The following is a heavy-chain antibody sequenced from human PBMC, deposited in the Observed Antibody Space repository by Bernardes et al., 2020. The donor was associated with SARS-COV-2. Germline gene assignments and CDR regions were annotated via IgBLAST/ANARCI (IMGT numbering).Heavy chain of an antibody. D-gene: IGHD6-19*01. Sequence: GGSLRLSCAASGFTFSSYWMSWVRQAPGKGLEWVANIKQDGSEKYYVDSVKGRFTISRDNAKNSLYLQMNSLRAEDTAVYYCARDKIHGQWLIDVYYYYGMDVWGQGTTVTVSS. CDR3: ARDKIHGQWLIDVYYYYGMDV. CDR2: IKQDGSEK. V-gene: IGHV3-7*01. J-gene: IGHJ6*02. CDR1: GFTFSSYW.